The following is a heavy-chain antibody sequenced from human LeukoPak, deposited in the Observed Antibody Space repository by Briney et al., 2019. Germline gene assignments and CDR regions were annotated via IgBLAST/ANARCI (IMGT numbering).Heavy chain of an antibody. CDR2: IYSGGST. J-gene: IGHJ4*02. CDR3: ARDKGIAAAGAIDY. D-gene: IGHD6-13*01. Sequence: GGSLRLSCAASGFTVSSNYMSWVRQAPGKGLEWVPVIYSGGSTYYADSVKGRFTISRDNAKNSLYLQMNSLRAEDTAVYYCARDKGIAAAGAIDYWGQGTLVTVSS. CDR1: GFTVSSNY. V-gene: IGHV3-53*01.